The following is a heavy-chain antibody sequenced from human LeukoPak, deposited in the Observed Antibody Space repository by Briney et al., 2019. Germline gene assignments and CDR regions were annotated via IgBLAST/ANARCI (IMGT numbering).Heavy chain of an antibody. CDR3: ARDYYGSGSYYNGPLFDP. Sequence: GASVKVSCKASGYTFTSYGISWVRQAPGQGLEWMGWISAYNGNTNYAQKLQGRVTMTTDTSTSTAYMELSSLRSEDMAVYYCARDYYGSGSYYNGPLFDPWGQGTLVTVSS. CDR2: ISAYNGNT. V-gene: IGHV1-18*03. CDR1: GYTFTSYG. J-gene: IGHJ5*02. D-gene: IGHD3-10*01.